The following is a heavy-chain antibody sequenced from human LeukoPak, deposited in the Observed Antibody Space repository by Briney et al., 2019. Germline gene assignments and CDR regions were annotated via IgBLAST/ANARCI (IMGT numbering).Heavy chain of an antibody. CDR2: INAGNGNT. D-gene: IGHD3/OR15-3a*01. CDR1: GYIFISYT. CDR3: ARVDTNTLDY. J-gene: IGHJ4*02. Sequence: ASVKVSCKASGYIFISYTMHWVRQAPGQRLEWMGWINAGNGNTKHSQKFQGRVTITRDTSASTAYMELSSLRSEDTAVYYCARVDTNTLDYWGQGTLVTVSS. V-gene: IGHV1-3*01.